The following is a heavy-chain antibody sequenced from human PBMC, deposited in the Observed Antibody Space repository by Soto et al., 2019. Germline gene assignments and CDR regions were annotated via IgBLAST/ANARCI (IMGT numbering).Heavy chain of an antibody. CDR2: IYDTRTT. V-gene: IGHV4-4*02. D-gene: IGHD2-2*01. J-gene: IGHJ4*02. CDR1: GGAISRSNW. CDR3: ARIDTSLFSIDS. Sequence: PSETLSLTCAVSGGAISRSNWWSWFRQPPGKGLEWIGEIYDTRTTNYNPSLKSRVIISVDKSKNHFSLRLRSVTAAETATYYCARIDTSLFSIDSCGQGVLVTVSS.